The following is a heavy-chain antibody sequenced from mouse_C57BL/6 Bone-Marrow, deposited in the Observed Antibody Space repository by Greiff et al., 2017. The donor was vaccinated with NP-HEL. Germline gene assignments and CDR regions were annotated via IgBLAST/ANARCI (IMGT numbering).Heavy chain of an antibody. Sequence: EVNVVESGGGLVKPGGSLKLSCAASGFTFSDYGMHWVRQAPEKGLEWVAYISSGSSTIYYADTVKGRFTISRDNAKNTLFLQMPSLRSEDTAIYYCAAYYYGSSGYYAMDYWGQGTSVTVSS. V-gene: IGHV5-17*01. CDR1: GFTFSDYG. D-gene: IGHD1-1*01. CDR3: AAYYYGSSGYYAMDY. J-gene: IGHJ4*01. CDR2: ISSGSSTI.